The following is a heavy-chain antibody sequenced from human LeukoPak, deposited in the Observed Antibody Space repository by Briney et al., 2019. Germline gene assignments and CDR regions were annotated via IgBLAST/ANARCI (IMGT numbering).Heavy chain of an antibody. CDR1: GGSFSGYY. CDR2: INHSGST. V-gene: IGHV4-34*01. J-gene: IGHJ4*02. Sequence: SETLSLTCAVYGGSFSGYYWRWIRQPPGKGLEWIGEINHSGSTNYNPSLKSRVTISVDTSKNQFSLKLSSVTAADTAVYYCARSYSSGYYSLPPRRAYFNYWGQGTLVTVSS. CDR3: ARSYSSGYYSLPPRRAYFNY. D-gene: IGHD3-22*01.